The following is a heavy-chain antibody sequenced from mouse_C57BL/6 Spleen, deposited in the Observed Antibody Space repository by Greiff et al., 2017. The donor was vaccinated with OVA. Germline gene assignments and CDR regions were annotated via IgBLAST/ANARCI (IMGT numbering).Heavy chain of an antibody. D-gene: IGHD1-1*01. V-gene: IGHV1-53*01. CDR1: GYTFTSYW. Sequence: QVQLKQPGTELVKPGASVKLSCKASGYTFTSYWMHWVKQRPGQGLEWIGNINPSNGGTNYNEKFKSKATLTVDKSSSAAYMQLSSLTSEDSAVYYCATGITTVEGAMDYWGQGTSVTVSS. J-gene: IGHJ4*01. CDR3: ATGITTVEGAMDY. CDR2: INPSNGGT.